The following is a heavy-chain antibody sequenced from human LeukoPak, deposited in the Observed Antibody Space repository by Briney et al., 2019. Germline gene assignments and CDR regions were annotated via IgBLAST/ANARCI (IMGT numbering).Heavy chain of an antibody. CDR1: GFTFSNYG. D-gene: IGHD1-14*01. CDR2: MRYDGSNK. Sequence: GGSLRLSCAASGFTFSNYGMHWVRQAPGKGPEWVAFMRYDGSNKYYADSVKGRFTISRDNSKNTLYLEMNSLSPDDTAVYYCARGVEPLAANTLAYWGQGTLVTVSS. J-gene: IGHJ4*02. V-gene: IGHV3-30*02. CDR3: ARGVEPLAANTLAY.